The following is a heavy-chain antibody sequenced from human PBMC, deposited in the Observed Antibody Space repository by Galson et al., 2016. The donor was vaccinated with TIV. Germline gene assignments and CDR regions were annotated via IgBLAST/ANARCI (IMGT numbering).Heavy chain of an antibody. CDR2: IYYSGSA. V-gene: IGHV4-39*01. CDR1: GGSISSTSYY. D-gene: IGHD2-2*01. CDR3: ATYCSSTTCLFDP. J-gene: IGHJ5*02. Sequence: ETLSLTCTVSGGSISSTSYYWGWIRQPPGKGLEWIGNIYYSGSAYNNPSLKSRVTISVDTSKNQFSLKLSSVTAADTAVYYCATYCSSTTCLFDPWGQGTLVTVSS.